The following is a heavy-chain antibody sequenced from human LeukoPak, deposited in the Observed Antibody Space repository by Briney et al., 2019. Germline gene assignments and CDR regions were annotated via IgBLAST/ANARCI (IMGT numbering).Heavy chain of an antibody. CDR2: IYHSGST. Sequence: PSETLPLTCAVSGGSISSSNWWSWVRQPPGKGLEWIGEIYHSGSTNYNPSLKSRVTISVNKSKNQFSLKLSSVTAADTAVYYCARETSGDCSSTSCYDLYWGQGTLVTVSS. V-gene: IGHV4-4*02. CDR1: GGSISSSNW. CDR3: ARETSGDCSSTSCYDLY. D-gene: IGHD2-2*01. J-gene: IGHJ4*02.